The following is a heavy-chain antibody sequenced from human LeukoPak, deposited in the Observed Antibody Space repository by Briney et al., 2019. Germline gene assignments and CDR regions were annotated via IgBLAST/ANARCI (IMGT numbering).Heavy chain of an antibody. J-gene: IGHJ4*02. CDR1: GYSFTDFG. Sequence: GASVKVSCKASGYSFTDFGIRWVRPAPGQGPAWVGWISAYNGDTSYAQQLQGRVTMTTDTSTSTAYMEVRSLRSDDTAVYYCTRDLGVDTTMIFFDYWGQGSLVTVSS. CDR3: TRDLGVDTTMIFFDY. D-gene: IGHD5-18*01. CDR2: ISAYNGDT. V-gene: IGHV1-18*01.